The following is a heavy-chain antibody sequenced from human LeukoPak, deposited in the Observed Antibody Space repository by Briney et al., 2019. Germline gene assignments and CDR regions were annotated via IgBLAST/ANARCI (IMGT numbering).Heavy chain of an antibody. V-gene: IGHV3-21*04. CDR1: GLTFSTFA. CDR2: ITGSGPYM. J-gene: IGHJ4*02. CDR3: AKRRDYFDY. Sequence: GGSLRLSCAASGLTFSTFAMHWVRLSPGKGLEWVSSITGSGPYMLYADSVKHRFTISRDNTKNLLYLEMNSLRAEDTAVYYCAKRRDYFDYWGQGTLVTVSS.